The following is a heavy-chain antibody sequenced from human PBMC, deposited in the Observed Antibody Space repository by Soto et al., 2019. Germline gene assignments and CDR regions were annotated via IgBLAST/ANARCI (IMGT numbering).Heavy chain of an antibody. CDR1: GFTFSSSA. V-gene: IGHV3-23*01. Sequence: GGSLRLSCAPSGFTFSSSAMTWVRQAPGKGLEWVSAISGSGYHTYYADSVKGRFTISRDNTENTLYLQMSSLRAEDTAVYYCAKNLYDTTGYDYWGQGALVTVSS. CDR3: AKNLYDTTGYDY. CDR2: ISGSGYHT. J-gene: IGHJ4*02. D-gene: IGHD3-22*01.